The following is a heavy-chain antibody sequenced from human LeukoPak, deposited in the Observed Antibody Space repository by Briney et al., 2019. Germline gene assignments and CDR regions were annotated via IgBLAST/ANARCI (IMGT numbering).Heavy chain of an antibody. Sequence: ASVKVSCKASGDTFSNYAISWVRQAPGQGLEWMGRIIPILDMANNAQKFQGRVTITAVKSTSTAYMELSSLRSEDTAIYYCARYYYDSSGYLLKGMDVWGQGTTVIVSS. D-gene: IGHD3-22*01. J-gene: IGHJ6*02. CDR3: ARYYYDSSGYLLKGMDV. CDR1: GDTFSNYA. CDR2: IIPILDMA. V-gene: IGHV1-69*04.